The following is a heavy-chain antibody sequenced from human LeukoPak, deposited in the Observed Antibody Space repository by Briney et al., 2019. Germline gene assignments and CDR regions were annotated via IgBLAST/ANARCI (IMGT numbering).Heavy chain of an antibody. V-gene: IGHV3-23*01. J-gene: IGHJ3*02. D-gene: IGHD2-2*01. Sequence: PGRSLRLSCAASGFTFTSYGMHWVRQAPGKGLEWVSAISGSGGSTYYADSVKGRFTISRDNSKNTLYLQMNSLRAEDTAVYYCAKWTLWGYQLPPHGAFDIWGQGTMVTVSS. CDR3: AKWTLWGYQLPPHGAFDI. CDR2: ISGSGGST. CDR1: GFTFTSYG.